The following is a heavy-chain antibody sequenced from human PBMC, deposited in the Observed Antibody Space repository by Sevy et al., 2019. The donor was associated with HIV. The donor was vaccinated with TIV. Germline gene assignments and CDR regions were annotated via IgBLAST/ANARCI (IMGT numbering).Heavy chain of an antibody. Sequence: ASVKVSCKVSGYTLTEFSMHWVRQAPGKGLEWMGTFDPEDGETIYAQKFQGRVTMTEDTSTDTASMELSSLRSVETAVYYWSTTTDYYVSSGYPFDYWGQGTLVTVSS. CDR1: GYTLTEFS. J-gene: IGHJ4*02. D-gene: IGHD3-22*01. V-gene: IGHV1-24*01. CDR3: STTTDYYVSSGYPFDY. CDR2: FDPEDGET.